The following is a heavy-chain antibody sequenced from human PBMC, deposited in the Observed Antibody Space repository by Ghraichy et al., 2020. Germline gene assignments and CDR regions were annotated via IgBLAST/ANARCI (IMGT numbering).Heavy chain of an antibody. CDR2: TYYRSKWYN. CDR3: ARVRWGAEEAYDV. CDR1: GDSVSSNSVT. J-gene: IGHJ3*01. D-gene: IGHD1-26*01. V-gene: IGHV6-1*01. Sequence: SLNISLTCAISGDSVSSNSVTWNWIRQSPSRGLEWLGRTYYRSKWYNDYAVYVKSRITFNADTSKNQFSLQLNSVTPEDTAVYYCARVRWGAEEAYDVWGQGTMVSVSS.